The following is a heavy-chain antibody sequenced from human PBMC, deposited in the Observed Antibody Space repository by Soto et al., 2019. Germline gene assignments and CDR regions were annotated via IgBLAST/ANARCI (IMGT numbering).Heavy chain of an antibody. D-gene: IGHD6-19*01. CDR1: GFTFSDFG. Sequence: EVQLVESGGDLVQPGGSLRLSCAASGFTFSDFGMNWVRQAPGKGLEWLSYISSSGSPSYYADSVKGRFTISRDNAKNSLYLQMYSLRAEDTAVYYCASPAVAGKHELDYWGQGTLVTVSS. J-gene: IGHJ4*02. CDR2: ISSSGSPS. CDR3: ASPAVAGKHELDY. V-gene: IGHV3-48*01.